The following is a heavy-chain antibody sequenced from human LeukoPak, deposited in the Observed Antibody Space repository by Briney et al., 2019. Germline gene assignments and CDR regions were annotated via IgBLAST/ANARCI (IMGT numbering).Heavy chain of an antibody. J-gene: IGHJ3*02. Sequence: PGGSLRLSCAASGFTFSDYYMGWIRQAPGKGLEWVSYITSSGSSIYFADSVKGRFAISRDNAKNSLYLQVNSLRAEDTAVYYCARGARYSGYDHDAFDMWGQGTMVTVSS. CDR1: GFTFSDYY. CDR2: ITSSGSSI. V-gene: IGHV3-11*01. CDR3: ARGARYSGYDHDAFDM. D-gene: IGHD5-12*01.